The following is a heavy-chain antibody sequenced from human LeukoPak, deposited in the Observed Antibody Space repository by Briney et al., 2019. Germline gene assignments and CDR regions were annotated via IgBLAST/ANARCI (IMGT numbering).Heavy chain of an antibody. Sequence: PGGSLRLSCAASGFTFSSYAMHWVRQAPGKGLEWVAVISHDGSNKYYADSVKGRFTISRDNSKNTLYLQMNSLRAEDTAVYFCARDGGSFSYNMDVWGQGTTVTVSS. CDR3: ARDGGSFSYNMDV. J-gene: IGHJ6*02. CDR2: ISHDGSNK. V-gene: IGHV3-30-3*01. D-gene: IGHD1-26*01. CDR1: GFTFSSYA.